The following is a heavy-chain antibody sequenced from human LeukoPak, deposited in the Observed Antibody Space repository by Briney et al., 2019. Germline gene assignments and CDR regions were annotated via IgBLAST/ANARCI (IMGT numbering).Heavy chain of an antibody. CDR3: ARELYYYDSSGPYYYFYGLDV. J-gene: IGHJ6*02. D-gene: IGHD3-22*01. V-gene: IGHV4-61*01. CDR2: IYYSGST. CDR1: GGSVSSGSFY. Sequence: SETLSLTCGVSGGSVSSGSFYWSWIRQPPGKGLEWIGHIYYSGSTNYNPSLKSRVTISVDTSKNQFSLRLSSVTAADTAVYYCARELYYYDSSGPYYYFYGLDVWGQGTTVTV.